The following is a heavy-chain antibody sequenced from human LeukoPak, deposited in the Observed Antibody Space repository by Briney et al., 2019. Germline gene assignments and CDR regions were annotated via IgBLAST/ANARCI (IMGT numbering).Heavy chain of an antibody. CDR3: AREGEYYCSGGICYSRLHFVY. V-gene: IGHV3-30*02. CDR2: IRYNRSNK. D-gene: IGHD2-15*01. CDR1: GFTFSSYC. Sequence: GGSLRLSCAASGFTFSSYCMNWVRQAPGKGLEWVAYIRYNRSNKYYADSVKGRFTISRDNSKNTLYLQMNSLRAEDTAVYYCAREGEYYCSGGICYSRLHFVYWGQGALVTDSS. J-gene: IGHJ4*02.